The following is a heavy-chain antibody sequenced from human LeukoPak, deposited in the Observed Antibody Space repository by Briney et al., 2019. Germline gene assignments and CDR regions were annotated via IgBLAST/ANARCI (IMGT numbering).Heavy chain of an antibody. CDR1: GFTFSSYG. CDR2: ISYDGNIK. V-gene: IGHV3-30*18. J-gene: IGHJ4*02. Sequence: GRALRLSCAASGFTFSSYGMHWVRQAPGKGLEWVAVISYDGNIKYYANSVKGRFTISRDNSKNTLYLQMNSLRAEDTAVYYCAKRSGDSSGWYTADYWGQGTLVTVSS. D-gene: IGHD6-19*01. CDR3: AKRSGDSSGWYTADY.